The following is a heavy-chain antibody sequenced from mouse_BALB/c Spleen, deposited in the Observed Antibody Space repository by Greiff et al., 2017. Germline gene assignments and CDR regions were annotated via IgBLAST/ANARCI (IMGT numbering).Heavy chain of an antibody. CDR1: GYTFTSYY. CDR2: IYPGDGST. V-gene: IGHV1S56*01. J-gene: IGHJ2*01. D-gene: IGHD3-1*01. CDR3: ARLGGDYYFDY. Sequence: VQLQQSGPELVKPGASVKMSCKASGYTFTSYYIHWVKQRPGQGLEWIGWIYPGDGSTKYNEKFKGKTTLTADKSSSTAYMLLSSLTSEDSAIYVCARLGGDYYFDYWGQGTTLTVSS.